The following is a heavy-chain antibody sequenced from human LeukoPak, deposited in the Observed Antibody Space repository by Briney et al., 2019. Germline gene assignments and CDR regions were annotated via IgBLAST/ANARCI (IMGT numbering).Heavy chain of an antibody. J-gene: IGHJ3*02. D-gene: IGHD3-22*01. V-gene: IGHV1-3*01. Sequence: ASVKVSCKASGYTFTSYAKHWVRQAPGQTLEWMGWINAGNGNTKYSQKFQGRVTITRDTSASTAYMELSSLRSEDTAVYYCARARITMIVVAGAFDIWGQGTMVTVSS. CDR1: GYTFTSYA. CDR2: INAGNGNT. CDR3: ARARITMIVVAGAFDI.